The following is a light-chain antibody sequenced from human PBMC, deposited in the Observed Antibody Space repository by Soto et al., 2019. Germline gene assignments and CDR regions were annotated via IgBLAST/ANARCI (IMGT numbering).Light chain of an antibody. CDR3: KSYAGSNTYV. CDR1: KSDIGVYDF. J-gene: IGLJ1*01. Sequence: QSALTQPPSASGSPGQSVTISCTGTKSDIGVYDFVSWYQQHPGKAPRLIIYEVVQRPSGVPDRFSGSKSGNTASLTVSGLQAADEADYFCKSYAGSNTYVFGGGTKVTVL. CDR2: EVV. V-gene: IGLV2-8*01.